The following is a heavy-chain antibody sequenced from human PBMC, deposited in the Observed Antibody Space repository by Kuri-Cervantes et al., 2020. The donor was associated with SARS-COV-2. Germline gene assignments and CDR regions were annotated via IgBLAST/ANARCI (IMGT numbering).Heavy chain of an antibody. D-gene: IGHD3-3*01. CDR3: ARHARYTIFGVVIIPGWFDP. CDR2: IYFSGTT. J-gene: IGHJ5*02. CDR1: GGSIGSSTYY. Sequence: GSLRLSCNVSGGSIGSSTYYWAWIRQPPGKGLEWIGSIYFSGTTHYSSSLKSRVTMSVDTSKNQFSLKLSSVTAADTAVYYCARHARYTIFGVVIIPGWFDPWGQGTLVTVSS. V-gene: IGHV4-39*01.